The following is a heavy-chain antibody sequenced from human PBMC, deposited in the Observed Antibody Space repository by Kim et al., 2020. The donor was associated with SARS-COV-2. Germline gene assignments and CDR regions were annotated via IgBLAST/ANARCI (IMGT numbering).Heavy chain of an antibody. Sequence: GGSLRLSCAASGFTFSSYGMHWVRQAPGKGLEWVAVIWYDGSNKYYADSVKGRFTISRDNSKNTLYLQMNSLRAEDTAVYYCARDGSSWAFFDYWGQGTLVTVSS. CDR1: GFTFSSYG. CDR3: ARDGSSWAFFDY. CDR2: IWYDGSNK. J-gene: IGHJ4*02. V-gene: IGHV3-33*01. D-gene: IGHD3-16*01.